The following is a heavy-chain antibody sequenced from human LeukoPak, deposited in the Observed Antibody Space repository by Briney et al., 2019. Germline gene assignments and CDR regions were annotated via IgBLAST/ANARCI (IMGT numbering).Heavy chain of an antibody. D-gene: IGHD3-3*01. CDR3: ARPRTYYDFWRGYPPFDY. J-gene: IGHJ4*02. V-gene: IGHV1-69*01. CDR2: IITNYGTT. Sequence: ASVKVSCKASGGTFSNYAISWVRQAPGQGLEWMGGIITNYGTTNYAQKYQGRVTITADESTTTVYMELSSLRSEDTAVYYCARPRTYYDFWRGYPPFDYWGQGTLVAVSS. CDR1: GGTFSNYA.